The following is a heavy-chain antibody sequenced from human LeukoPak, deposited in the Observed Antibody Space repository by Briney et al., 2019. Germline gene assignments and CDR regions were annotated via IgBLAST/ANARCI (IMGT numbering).Heavy chain of an antibody. Sequence: GGSLRLSCAAFGFTVSSNYMSWVRQAPGKGLEWVSVIYSGGSTYYADSVKGRYTISRDNSKNTVYLQMNSLRVEDTAVYYCAREYYYGSGIIRWGQGTLVTVSS. CDR3: AREYYYGSGIIR. D-gene: IGHD3-10*01. J-gene: IGHJ4*02. V-gene: IGHV3-53*01. CDR1: GFTVSSNY. CDR2: IYSGGST.